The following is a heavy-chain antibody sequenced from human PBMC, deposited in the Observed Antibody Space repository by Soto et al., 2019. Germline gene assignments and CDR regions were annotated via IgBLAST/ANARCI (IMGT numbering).Heavy chain of an antibody. J-gene: IGHJ4*01. Sequence: PSETLSLTCTVSGGTISSSSYYWGWLRQPPGKGLEWIGSIYYSGSTYYNPSLKSRVTISVDTSKNQFSLKLSSVTAADTAVYYCASFYGDCVSYWGHGTLVTVSS. V-gene: IGHV4-39*01. D-gene: IGHD4-17*01. CDR2: IYYSGST. CDR1: GGTISSSSYY. CDR3: ASFYGDCVSY.